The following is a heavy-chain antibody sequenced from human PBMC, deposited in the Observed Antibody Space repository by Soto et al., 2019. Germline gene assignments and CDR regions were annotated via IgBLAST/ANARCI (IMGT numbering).Heavy chain of an antibody. CDR2: INPNSGGT. D-gene: IGHD5-12*01. V-gene: IGHV1-2*04. Sequence: ASVKVSCKASGYTFTGYYMHWVRQAPGQGIEWMGWINPNSGGTNYEQKFQGWVTMTRDTYISTAYMELSRLRSDDKAVYYCARGAKAANDAFDIWGQGTMVPVSS. CDR3: ARGAKAANDAFDI. CDR1: GYTFTGYY. J-gene: IGHJ3*02.